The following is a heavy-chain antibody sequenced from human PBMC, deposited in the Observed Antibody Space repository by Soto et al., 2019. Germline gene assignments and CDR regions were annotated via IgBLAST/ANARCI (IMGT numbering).Heavy chain of an antibody. V-gene: IGHV4-4*02. CDR3: ARDRIIVGCSSTSCFGVGRAFDI. J-gene: IGHJ3*02. Sequence: TSETLSLTCAVSGGSISSSYWWSWVRQPPGKGLEWIGEIYHSGSTNYNPPLKSRVTISVDKSKNQFSLKLSSVTAADTAVYYCARDRIIVGCSSTSCFGVGRAFDIWGQGTMVTVSS. CDR1: GGSISSSYW. CDR2: IYHSGST. D-gene: IGHD2-2*01.